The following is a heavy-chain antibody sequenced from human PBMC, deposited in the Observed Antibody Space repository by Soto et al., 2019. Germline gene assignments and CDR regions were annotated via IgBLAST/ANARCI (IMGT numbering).Heavy chain of an antibody. J-gene: IGHJ3*02. V-gene: IGHV1-69*13. CDR3: AREAQYYYDSSGSMAFDT. CDR1: GCTFSSYA. CDR2: IIPIFGTA. Sequence: SVKVSCKASGCTFSSYAISWVRQAPGQGLEWMGGIIPIFGTANYAQKFQGRVTITADESTSTAYMELSSLRSEDTAVYYCAREAQYYYDSSGSMAFDTWGQRTMVTVSS. D-gene: IGHD3-22*01.